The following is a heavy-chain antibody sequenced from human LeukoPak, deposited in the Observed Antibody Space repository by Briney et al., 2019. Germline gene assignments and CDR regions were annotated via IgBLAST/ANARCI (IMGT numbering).Heavy chain of an antibody. CDR2: INHSGST. V-gene: IGHV4-34*01. J-gene: IGHJ4*02. D-gene: IGHD2-21*02. CDR1: GFTFSSYS. Sequence: GSLRLSCEASGFTFSSYSMNWVRQAPGEGLEWIGEINHSGSTNYNPSLKSRVTISVDTSKNQFSLKLSSVTAADTAVYYCARGREHIVVVTATHFDYWGQGTLVTVSS. CDR3: ARGREHIVVVTATHFDY.